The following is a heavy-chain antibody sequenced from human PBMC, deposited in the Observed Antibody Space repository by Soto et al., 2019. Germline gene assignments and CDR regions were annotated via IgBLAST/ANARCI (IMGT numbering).Heavy chain of an antibody. CDR2: IIPIFGTA. CDR3: AREFMTTVTSSYYYGMDV. J-gene: IGHJ6*02. CDR1: GGTFSSYA. V-gene: IGHV1-69*13. Sequence: ASVKVSCKASGGTFSSYAISWVRQAPGQGLEWMGGIIPIFGTANYAQKFQGRVTITADESTSTAYMELSSLRSEDTAVYYCAREFMTTVTSSYYYGMDVWGQGTTVTVPS. D-gene: IGHD4-4*01.